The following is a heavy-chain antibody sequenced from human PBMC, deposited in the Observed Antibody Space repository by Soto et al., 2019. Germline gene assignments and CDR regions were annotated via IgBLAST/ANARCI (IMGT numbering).Heavy chain of an antibody. V-gene: IGHV1-69*12. CDR3: ASHYDSSGYYYRGLDY. D-gene: IGHD3-22*01. Sequence: QVQLVQSGAEVKKPGSSVKVSCKASGGTFSSYAISWVRQAPGQGLEWMGGIIPIFGTADYAQKFQGRVTITADDSTRTGIMELSSLRSEDTAVYYCASHYDSSGYYYRGLDYWGQGTLVTVSS. CDR2: IIPIFGTA. CDR1: GGTFSSYA. J-gene: IGHJ4*02.